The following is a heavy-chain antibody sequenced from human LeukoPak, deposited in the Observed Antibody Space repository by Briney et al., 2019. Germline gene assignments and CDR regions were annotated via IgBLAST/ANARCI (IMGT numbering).Heavy chain of an antibody. CDR2: VYYSGIT. CDR1: GGSISSDY. Sequence: SETLSLTCTVSGGSISSDYWSWIRQPPGKGLEWIGYVYYSGITNYNPSLKSRVTISVDTSKNQFSLKLSSVTAADTAVYYCARLGAENWFDPWGQGTLVTVSS. CDR3: ARLGAENWFDP. V-gene: IGHV4-59*08. D-gene: IGHD1-26*01. J-gene: IGHJ5*02.